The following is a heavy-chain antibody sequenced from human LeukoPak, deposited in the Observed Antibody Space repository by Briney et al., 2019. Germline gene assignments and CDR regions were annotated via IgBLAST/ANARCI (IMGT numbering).Heavy chain of an antibody. CDR2: ISSSGSTI. J-gene: IGHJ4*02. V-gene: IGHV3-48*03. CDR1: GFTFSSYE. D-gene: IGHD4-17*01. CDR3: ATYGQSTVTLWY. Sequence: PGGSLRPSCAASGFTFSSYEMNWVRQAPGKGLEWVSYISSSGSTIYYAGSVKGRFTISRDNAKNSLYLQMNSLRAEDTAVYYCATYGQSTVTLWYWGQGTLVTVSS.